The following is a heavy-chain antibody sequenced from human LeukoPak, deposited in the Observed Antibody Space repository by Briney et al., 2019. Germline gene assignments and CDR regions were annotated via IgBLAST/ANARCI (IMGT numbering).Heavy chain of an antibody. Sequence: ASVKVSCKASGGTFSSYAISWVRQAPGQGLEWMEGIIPIFGTANYAQKFQGRVTITTDESTSTAYMELSSLRSEDTAVYYCARASYYYDSSGYYYSNFDYWGQGTLVTVSS. CDR2: IIPIFGTA. D-gene: IGHD3-22*01. CDR1: GGTFSSYA. V-gene: IGHV1-69*05. CDR3: ARASYYYDSSGYYYSNFDY. J-gene: IGHJ4*02.